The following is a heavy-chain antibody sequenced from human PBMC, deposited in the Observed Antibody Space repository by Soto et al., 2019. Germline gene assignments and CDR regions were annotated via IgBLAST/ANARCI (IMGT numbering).Heavy chain of an antibody. CDR2: IYYSGST. J-gene: IGHJ4*02. CDR3: AREAAAHLDY. V-gene: IGHV4-39*02. CDR1: GGSISSSSYY. D-gene: IGHD6-13*01. Sequence: QLQLQESGPGLVKPSETLSLTCTVSGGSISSSSYYWGWIRQPPGKGLEWIGSIYYSGSTYYNPALKSRVTRTVDTSKNQFSLKLSSVTAADTAVYYCAREAAAHLDYWGQGTLVTVSS.